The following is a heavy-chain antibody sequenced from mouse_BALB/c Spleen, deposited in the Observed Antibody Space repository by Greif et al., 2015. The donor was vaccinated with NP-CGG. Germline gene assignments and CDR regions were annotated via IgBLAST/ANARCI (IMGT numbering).Heavy chain of an antibody. Sequence: VQLQQSGAELVKPGASVKLSCTASGFNIKDTYMHWVKQRPEQGLEWIGRIDPANGNTKYDPKFQGKATITADTSSNTAYPQLSSLTSEDTAVYYCATYYGSSYGFAYWGQGTLVTVSA. CDR2: IDPANGNT. CDR3: ATYYGSSYGFAY. CDR1: GFNIKDTY. J-gene: IGHJ3*01. V-gene: IGHV14-3*02. D-gene: IGHD1-1*01.